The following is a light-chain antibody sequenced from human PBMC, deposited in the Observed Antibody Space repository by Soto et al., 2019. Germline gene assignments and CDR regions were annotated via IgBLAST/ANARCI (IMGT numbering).Light chain of an antibody. J-gene: IGKJ1*01. CDR1: QSVSSSY. Sequence: EIVLTQSPGTLSSSPGERATLSCRASQSVSSSYFAWYQQKPGQAPRLLIYAASSRATGIPDRFSGSGSGTDVTLTISRLEPEDFAVYYCQQYGSSSWTFGQGTRVEI. CDR2: AAS. CDR3: QQYGSSSWT. V-gene: IGKV3-20*01.